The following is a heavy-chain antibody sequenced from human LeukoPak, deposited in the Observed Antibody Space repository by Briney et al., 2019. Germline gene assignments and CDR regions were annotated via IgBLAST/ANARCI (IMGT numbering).Heavy chain of an antibody. CDR2: IWYDGSNK. CDR3: AKGWAAMVLFDY. Sequence: GGSLRLSCAASGFTFSSYGMHWVRQAPGKGLEWVAVIWYDGSNKYYADSVKGRFTISRDNSKNTLYLQMNSLRAEDTAVYYCAKGWAAMVLFDYWGQGTLVTVSS. CDR1: GFTFSSYG. J-gene: IGHJ4*02. V-gene: IGHV3-30*02. D-gene: IGHD5-18*01.